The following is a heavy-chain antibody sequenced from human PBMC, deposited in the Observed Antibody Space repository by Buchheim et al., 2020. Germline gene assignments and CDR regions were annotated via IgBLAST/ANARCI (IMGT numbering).Heavy chain of an antibody. J-gene: IGHJ5*02. CDR2: ISAYHGNT. CDR1: GYTFTSYG. CDR3: ARVLLYIAHDYGDWKGWFDP. V-gene: IGHV1-18*01. Sequence: QVQLVQSGAEVKKPGASVKVSCKASGYTFTSYGISWVRQAPGQGLEWMGWISAYHGNTNFAQKLQGRVTMTTDTSTSPAYMEMRSLRSDDTAVYYCARVLLYIAHDYGDWKGWFDPWGQGTL. D-gene: IGHD4-17*01.